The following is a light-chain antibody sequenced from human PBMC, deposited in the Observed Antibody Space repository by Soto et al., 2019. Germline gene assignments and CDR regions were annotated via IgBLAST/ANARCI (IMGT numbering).Light chain of an antibody. CDR2: LNSDGRH. Sequence: QSVLTQSPSASASLGASVKLTCTLSSRHTNYAIAWHQLQPEKGPRYLMKLNSDGRHSKGDGIPDRFSGSSSGAERYLTISSLRSEDEADYYCLTWGAGIWVFGGGTKLTVL. CDR1: SRHTNYA. V-gene: IGLV4-69*01. J-gene: IGLJ3*02. CDR3: LTWGAGIWV.